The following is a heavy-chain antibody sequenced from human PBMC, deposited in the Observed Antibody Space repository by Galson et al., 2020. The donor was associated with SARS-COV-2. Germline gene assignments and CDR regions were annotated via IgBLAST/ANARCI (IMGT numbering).Heavy chain of an antibody. V-gene: IGHV4-31*03. Sequence: SETLSLTCTVSGGSISSGGYYWSWIRQHPGKGLEWIGYIYYSGSTYYNPSLKSRVTISVDTSKNQFSLKLSSVTAADTAVYYCARVRIAARHWGFDYWGQGTLVTVSS. CDR2: IYYSGST. J-gene: IGHJ4*02. D-gene: IGHD6-6*01. CDR3: ARVRIAARHWGFDY. CDR1: GGSISSGGYY.